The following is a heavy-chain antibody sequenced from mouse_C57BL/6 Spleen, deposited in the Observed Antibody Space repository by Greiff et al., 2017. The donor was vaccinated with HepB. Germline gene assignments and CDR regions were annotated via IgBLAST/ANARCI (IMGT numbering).Heavy chain of an antibody. CDR1: GFTFSDYG. CDR3: ARPYYGSSFYWYFDV. V-gene: IGHV5-17*01. CDR2: ISSGSSTI. D-gene: IGHD1-1*01. Sequence: VQLQQSGGGLVKPGGSLKLSCAASGFTFSDYGMHWVRQAPEKGLEWVAYISSGSSTIYYADTVKGRFTISRDNAKNTLFLQMTSLRSEDTAMYYCARPYYGSSFYWYFDVWGTGTTVTVSS. J-gene: IGHJ1*03.